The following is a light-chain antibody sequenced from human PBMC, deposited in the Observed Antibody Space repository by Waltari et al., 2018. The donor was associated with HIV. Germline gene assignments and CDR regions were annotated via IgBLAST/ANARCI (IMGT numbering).Light chain of an antibody. CDR3: QQLNTYPPDT. CDR2: AAS. CDR1: EDINEF. J-gene: IGKJ2*01. V-gene: IGKV1-9*01. Sequence: IQLTQSPSFLSASIGDRVTITCRASEDINEFFAWYQQKPGVAPKLLIYAASTLEDEVPSRFSGSGSGTDFTLTISSLQPEDFATYFCQQLNTYPPDTFGPGTKLEI.